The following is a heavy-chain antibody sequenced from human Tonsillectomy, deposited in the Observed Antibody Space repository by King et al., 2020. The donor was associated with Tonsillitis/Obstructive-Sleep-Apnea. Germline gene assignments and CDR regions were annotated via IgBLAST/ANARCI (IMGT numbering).Heavy chain of an antibody. J-gene: IGHJ4*02. CDR3: ARHQYQHGGLSPDY. V-gene: IGHV4-39*01. Sequence: LQLQESGPGLVKPSETLSLTCTVSGGSISSSSYYWGWIRQPPGKGLEWIGSIYYSGSTYYNPSLKSRVTISVDTSKNQFSLKLSSVPAADTAVYYCARHQYQHGGLSPDYWGQGTLVTVSS. CDR1: GGSISSSSYY. D-gene: IGHD2-2*01. CDR2: IYYSGST.